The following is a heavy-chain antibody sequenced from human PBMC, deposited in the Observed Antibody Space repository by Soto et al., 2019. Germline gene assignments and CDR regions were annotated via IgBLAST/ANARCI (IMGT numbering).Heavy chain of an antibody. J-gene: IGHJ4*02. V-gene: IGHV2-5*02. CDR3: AHAMAPRILDS. CDR1: GFSLITSGVG. Sequence: QITLKEAGPTLVKPTQTLTLTCSFSGFSLITSGVGVGWIRQPPGKALEWLALIYWDDDTGYSTSLRNRLTITKDTSRSRVVLTMTNMDPADTGTYYCAHAMAPRILDSWGQGTLVTVSS. CDR2: IYWDDDT.